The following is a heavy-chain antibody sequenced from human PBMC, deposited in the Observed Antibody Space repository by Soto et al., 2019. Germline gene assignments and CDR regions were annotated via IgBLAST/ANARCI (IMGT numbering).Heavy chain of an antibody. CDR1: GFTFSSYA. CDR2: ISGNGDTT. J-gene: IGHJ4*02. Sequence: VQLLESGGGLVQPGGSLRLSCGGSGFTFSSYAVIWVRQAPGKGLEWVSGISGNGDTTYYADSLKGRFSISRDNSKNTVYLQMNSLRAEDTAVYYCAKRSPPSDGELFGRPKDWGQGTLVTVSS. D-gene: IGHD6-6*01. V-gene: IGHV3-23*01. CDR3: AKRSPPSDGELFGRPKD.